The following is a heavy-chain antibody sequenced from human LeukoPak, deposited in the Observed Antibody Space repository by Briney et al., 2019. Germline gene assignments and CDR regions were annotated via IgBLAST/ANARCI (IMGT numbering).Heavy chain of an antibody. J-gene: IGHJ4*02. CDR1: GFDFSNFE. CDR2: ISRSGTPI. CDR3: ARRGFVIRSLLLVGFHKEAYYFDY. D-gene: IGHD2-21*01. V-gene: IGHV3-48*03. Sequence: PGGSLRLSCAASGFDFSNFEMNWVRQAQGKGLEWIAYISRSGTPIYYADSVKGRFTISRDNAKNTLYLQMSSLRAEDTAVYFCARRGFVIRSLLLVGFHKEAYYFDYWGQGALVTVSS.